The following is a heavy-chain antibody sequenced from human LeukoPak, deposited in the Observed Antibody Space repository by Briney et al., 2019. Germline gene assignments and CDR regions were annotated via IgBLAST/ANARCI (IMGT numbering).Heavy chain of an antibody. D-gene: IGHD3-22*01. CDR2: INSDGSST. CDR1: GFTFSSYW. Sequence: GGSLRLSCAASGFTFSSYWMHWVRQAPGKGLVWVSRINSDGSSTSYADSVKGRFTISRDNAKNTLYLQMNSLRAEDTAVYYCAQKPYYDSSGYYSAWGQGTPVTVSS. CDR3: AQKPYYDSSGYYSA. J-gene: IGHJ5*02. V-gene: IGHV3-74*01.